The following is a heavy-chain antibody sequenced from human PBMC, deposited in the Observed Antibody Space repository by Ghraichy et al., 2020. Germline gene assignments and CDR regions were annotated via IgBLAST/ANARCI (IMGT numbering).Heavy chain of an antibody. CDR3: ARVGGIVGATMDY. CDR1: GGSVSSGSYY. J-gene: IGHJ4*02. V-gene: IGHV4-61*01. D-gene: IGHD1-26*01. CDR2: IYYSGST. Sequence: SETLSLTCTVSGGSVSSGSYYWSWIRQPPGKGLEWIGYIYYSGSTNYNPSLKSRVTISVDTSKNQFSLKLSSVTAADTAVYYCARVGGIVGATMDYWGQGTLVTVSS.